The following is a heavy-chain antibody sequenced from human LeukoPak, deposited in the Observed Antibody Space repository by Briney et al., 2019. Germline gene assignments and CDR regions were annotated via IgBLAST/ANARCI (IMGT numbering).Heavy chain of an antibody. D-gene: IGHD3-10*01. V-gene: IGHV3-21*01. CDR2: ISSSSSYI. CDR3: ARDGYGSGSRYYFDY. Sequence: PGGSLRLSCAASGFTFSSYSINWVRQAPGKGLEWVSSISSSSSYIYYADSVKGRFTISRDNAKNSLYLQMNSLRAEDTAVYYCARDGYGSGSRYYFDYWGQGTLVTVSS. J-gene: IGHJ4*02. CDR1: GFTFSSYS.